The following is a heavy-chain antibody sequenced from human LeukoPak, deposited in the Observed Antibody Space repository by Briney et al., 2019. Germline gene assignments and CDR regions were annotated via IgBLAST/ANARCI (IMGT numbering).Heavy chain of an antibody. Sequence: GGSLRLSCAASGFTFSSYSMNWVRQAPGKGLEWVSYISSSSSTIYYADSVKGRFTISRDNAKNSLYLQMNSLRAEDTAVYDCARDLSLYTRQLPFDYRGQETLVTVSS. CDR3: ARDLSLYTRQLPFDY. J-gene: IGHJ4*02. V-gene: IGHV3-48*01. D-gene: IGHD2-2*01. CDR2: ISSSSSTI. CDR1: GFTFSSYS.